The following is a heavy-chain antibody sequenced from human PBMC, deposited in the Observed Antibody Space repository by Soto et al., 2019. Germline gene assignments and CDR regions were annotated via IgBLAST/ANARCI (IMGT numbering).Heavy chain of an antibody. D-gene: IGHD6-13*01. V-gene: IGHV4-59*01. Sequence: QVQLQESGPGLVKPSETLSLTCTVSGGSISSYYWSWIRQPPGKGLEWIGYIYYSGSTNYNPSLKSRVTRSVGTSKNQFSLKLSSVTAADTAVYYCARYSSSWSYYYYGMDVWGQGTTVTVSS. CDR3: ARYSSSWSYYYYGMDV. CDR2: IYYSGST. J-gene: IGHJ6*02. CDR1: GGSISSYY.